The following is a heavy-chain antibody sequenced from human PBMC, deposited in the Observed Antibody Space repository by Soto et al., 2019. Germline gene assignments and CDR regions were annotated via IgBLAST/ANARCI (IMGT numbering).Heavy chain of an antibody. CDR2: VHYTGST. V-gene: IGHV4-59*08. CDR1: GGSINSYY. Sequence: SETLSLTCTVSGGSINSYYWSWIRQPPGRGLEWIGYVHYTGSTNYNPSLKNRITISVDTSKNQFALKLISVTAADTAVYYCTRGPHHIDSWGQGTLVTVSS. CDR3: TRGPHHIDS. J-gene: IGHJ4*02.